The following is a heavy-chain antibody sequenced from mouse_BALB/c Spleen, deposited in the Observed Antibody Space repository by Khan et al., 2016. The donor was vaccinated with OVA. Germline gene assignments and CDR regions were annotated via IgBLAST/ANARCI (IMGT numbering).Heavy chain of an antibody. CDR3: AKDREDYAVDY. Sequence: VQLQESGPGLVAPSQSLSITCTVSGFSLTSYGVSWVRKPPGKGLEWLGVIWGDGNTNFHSALRSRLSISKDNSKSQAFLMLNSLQTDDTATYDCAKDREDYAVDYWGQGTSVTVSS. CDR2: IWGDGNT. CDR1: GFSLTSYG. J-gene: IGHJ4*01. V-gene: IGHV2-3*01.